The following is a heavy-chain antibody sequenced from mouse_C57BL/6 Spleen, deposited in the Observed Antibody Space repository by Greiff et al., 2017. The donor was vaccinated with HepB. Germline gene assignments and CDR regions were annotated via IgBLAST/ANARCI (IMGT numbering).Heavy chain of an antibody. CDR2: ISDGGSYT. CDR1: GFTFSSYA. J-gene: IGHJ3*01. V-gene: IGHV5-4*01. Sequence: EVQLVESGGGLVKPGGSLKLSCAASGFTFSSYAMSWVRQTPEKRLEWVATISDGGSYTYYPDNVKGRFTISRDNSKNNLYLQMSHLKSEDTAMYYCARPPIYYDFAGFAYWGQGTLVTVSA. D-gene: IGHD2-4*01. CDR3: ARPPIYYDFAGFAY.